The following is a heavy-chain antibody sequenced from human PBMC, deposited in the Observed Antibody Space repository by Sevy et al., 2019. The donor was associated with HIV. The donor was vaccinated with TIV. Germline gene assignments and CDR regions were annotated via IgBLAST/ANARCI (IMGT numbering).Heavy chain of an antibody. V-gene: IGHV6-1*01. D-gene: IGHD4-17*01. J-gene: IGHJ4*02. Sequence: QSQTLSLTCAISGDSVSSNSAAWNWIRQSPSRGLEWLGRTYYRSKSYNDYAVSVKSRITINPDTSKNQFSLQLNSVTPEDMAVYYCARDPDYGGNSGPFDYWGQGTLVTVSS. CDR2: TYYRSKSYN. CDR3: ARDPDYGGNSGPFDY. CDR1: GDSVSSNSAA.